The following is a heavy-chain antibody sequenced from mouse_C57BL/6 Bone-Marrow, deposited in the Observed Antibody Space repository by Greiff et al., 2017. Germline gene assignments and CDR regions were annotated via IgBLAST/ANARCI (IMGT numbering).Heavy chain of an antibody. CDR2: ISDGGSYT. D-gene: IGHD1-1*01. CDR3: ARDGLPYGRPYYYAMDY. CDR1: GFTFSSYA. Sequence: EVHLVESGGGLVKPGGSLKLSCAASGFTFSSYAMSWVRQTPEKRLEWVATISDGGSYTYYPDNVKGRFTISRDNAKNNLYLQMSQLKSEDTAMYYCARDGLPYGRPYYYAMDYWGQGTSVTVSS. J-gene: IGHJ4*01. V-gene: IGHV5-4*01.